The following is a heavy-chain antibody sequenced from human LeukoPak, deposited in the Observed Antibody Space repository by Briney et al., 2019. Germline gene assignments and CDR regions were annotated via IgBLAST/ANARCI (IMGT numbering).Heavy chain of an antibody. CDR3: ARERYCSGGSCHTIN. D-gene: IGHD2-15*01. Sequence: SETLSLTCTVSGVSISSGDYYWSWIRQPPGKGLEWIGYIYYSGSTYYNPSLKSRVTISVDTSKNQFSLKLSSVTAADTAVYYCARERYCSGGSCHTINWGQGTLVTVSS. CDR1: GVSISSGDYY. V-gene: IGHV4-30-4*01. CDR2: IYYSGST. J-gene: IGHJ4*02.